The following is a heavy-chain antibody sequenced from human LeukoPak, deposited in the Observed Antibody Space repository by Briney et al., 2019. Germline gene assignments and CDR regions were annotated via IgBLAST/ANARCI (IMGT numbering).Heavy chain of an antibody. V-gene: IGHV3-21*01. D-gene: IGHD1-1*01. CDR2: ISTGSTYI. CDR1: GFTFSTYS. J-gene: IGHJ4*02. Sequence: GGSLRLSCAASGFTFSTYSMNWVRQAPGKGLECVSSISTGSTYIYYADSVKGRFTISRDNAKNSLYLQMNSLRAEDTAVYYCARATGTSDYCGQGTLVTVSS. CDR3: ARATGTSDY.